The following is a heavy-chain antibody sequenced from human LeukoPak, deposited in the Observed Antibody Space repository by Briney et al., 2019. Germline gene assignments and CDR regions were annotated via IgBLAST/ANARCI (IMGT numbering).Heavy chain of an antibody. CDR2: ISGSGGST. V-gene: IGHV3-23*01. CDR3: AKDSVPYGGNSDY. J-gene: IGHJ4*02. D-gene: IGHD4-17*01. CDR1: GFTFSTHA. Sequence: GGSLRLSCAASGFTFSTHAMSWVRQAPGKGLEWVSAISGSGGSTYYADSVKGRFTISRDNSKNTLYLQMNSLRAEDTAVYYCAKDSVPYGGNSDYWGQGTLVTVSS.